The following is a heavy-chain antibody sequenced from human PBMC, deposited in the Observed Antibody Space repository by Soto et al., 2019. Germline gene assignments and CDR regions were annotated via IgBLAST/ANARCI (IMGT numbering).Heavy chain of an antibody. D-gene: IGHD3-3*01. CDR3: ARGKVSIFGVVIIRGFDP. CDR2: INHSGST. J-gene: IGHJ5*02. V-gene: IGHV4-34*01. CDR1: GGSFSGYY. Sequence: SETLSLTCAVYGGSFSGYYWSWIRQPPGKGLEWIGEINHSGSTNYNPSLKSRVTISVDTSKNQFSLKLSSVTAADTAVYYCARGKVSIFGVVIIRGFDPWGRGTLVTVSS.